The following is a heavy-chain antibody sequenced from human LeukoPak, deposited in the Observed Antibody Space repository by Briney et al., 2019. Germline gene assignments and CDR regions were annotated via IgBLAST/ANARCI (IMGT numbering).Heavy chain of an antibody. CDR1: GGSISSGGYY. CDR2: IYYSGST. CDR3: ARVPVGRGAFDI. D-gene: IGHD3-10*01. V-gene: IGHV4-31*03. Sequence: PSETLSLTCTVSGGSISSGGYYWSWIRQHPGKGLEWIGYIYYSGSTHYNPSLKSRVTISVDTSKNQFSLKLSSVTAADTAVYYCARVPVGRGAFDIWGQGTMVTVSS. J-gene: IGHJ3*02.